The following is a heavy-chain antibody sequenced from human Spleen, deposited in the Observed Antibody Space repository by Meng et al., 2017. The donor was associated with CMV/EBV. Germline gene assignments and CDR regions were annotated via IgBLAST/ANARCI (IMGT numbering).Heavy chain of an antibody. Sequence: SWVRQAPGQGLEWMGGIIPFLGVANYVQKFQGRVTITADTSTSTAYMELSSLRSDDTAVFYCARVLPRVAIFGVAPEDYYYYGMDVWGQGTTVTVSS. CDR2: IIPFLGVA. V-gene: IGHV1-69*10. CDR3: ARVLPRVAIFGVAPEDYYYYGMDV. J-gene: IGHJ6*02. D-gene: IGHD3-3*01.